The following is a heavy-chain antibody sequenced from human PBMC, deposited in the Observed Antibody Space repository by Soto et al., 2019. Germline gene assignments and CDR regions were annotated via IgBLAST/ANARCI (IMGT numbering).Heavy chain of an antibody. V-gene: IGHV4-39*01. CDR2: IYYSGST. D-gene: IGHD3-9*01. Sequence: PSETLSLTCTVSGGSISSSSYYWGWIRQPPGKGLEWIGSIYYSGSTYYNPSLKSRVTISVDTSKNQFSLKLSSVTAADTAVYYCARQPAEYYDILTGYNWFDPWGQGTLVTVS. CDR1: GGSISSSSYY. CDR3: ARQPAEYYDILTGYNWFDP. J-gene: IGHJ5*02.